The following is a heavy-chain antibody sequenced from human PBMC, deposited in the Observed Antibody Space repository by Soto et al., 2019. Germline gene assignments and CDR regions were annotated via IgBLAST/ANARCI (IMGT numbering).Heavy chain of an antibody. D-gene: IGHD3-22*01. CDR3: ARLGGFYQSLDS. J-gene: IGHJ5*01. CDR2: IYYTGTT. V-gene: IGHV4-59*08. CDR1: GGSISSFY. Sequence: PLEILSLTCTVLGGSISSFYWSWIRQPPGKGLEWIGYIYYTGTTTYNPSIKSRVTISVDSSKNQFSLNLTSVSAADTAVYYCARLGGFYQSLDSWGQGTLVTVSS.